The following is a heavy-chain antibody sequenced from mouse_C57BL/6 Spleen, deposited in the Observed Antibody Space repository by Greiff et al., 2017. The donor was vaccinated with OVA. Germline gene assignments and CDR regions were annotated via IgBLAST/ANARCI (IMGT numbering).Heavy chain of an antibody. CDR1: GYTFTDYY. CDR3: ARWGYGYDYAMDY. CDR2: IYPGSGNT. D-gene: IGHD2-2*01. Sequence: VQLQQSGAELVRPGASVKLSCKASGYTFTDYYINWVKQRPGQGLEWIARIYPGSGNTYYNEKFKGKATLTAEKSSSTAYMQLSSLTSEDSAVYFCARWGYGYDYAMDYWGQGTSVTVSS. V-gene: IGHV1-76*01. J-gene: IGHJ4*01.